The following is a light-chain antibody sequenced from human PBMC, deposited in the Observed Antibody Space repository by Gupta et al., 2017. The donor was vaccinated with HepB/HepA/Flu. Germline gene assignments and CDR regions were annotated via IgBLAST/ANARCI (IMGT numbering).Light chain of an antibody. J-gene: IGKJ1*01. Sequence: DIQMTQSPSTLSASVGDRVTITCRASQSISNWLAWYQQKPGKAPNLLIYKASNLESGVPSRFSGSGSGTEFTLTISSLQPDDFATYYCQEYSGSSWTFGQGTIVEIK. CDR3: QEYSGSSWT. CDR1: QSISNW. V-gene: IGKV1-5*03. CDR2: KAS.